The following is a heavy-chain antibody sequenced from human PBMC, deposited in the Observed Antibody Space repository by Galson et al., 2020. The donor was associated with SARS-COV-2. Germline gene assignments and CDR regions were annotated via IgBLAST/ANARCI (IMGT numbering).Heavy chain of an antibody. V-gene: IGHV4-38-2*01. J-gene: IGHJ2*01. CDR2: AYPSGST. Sequence: SQTLSLTCAVSGVSITTTNYWSWIRQAPGKGLEWIGSAYPSGSTYSNTSLKSRVTTSLDTSKNQFSLRLTPVTAADTALYYCARQGVPMIFLLTVSCWFFDLWGRGTLVTVSS. CDR1: GVSITTTNY. D-gene: IGHD2-15*01. CDR3: ARQGVPMIFLLTVSCWFFDL.